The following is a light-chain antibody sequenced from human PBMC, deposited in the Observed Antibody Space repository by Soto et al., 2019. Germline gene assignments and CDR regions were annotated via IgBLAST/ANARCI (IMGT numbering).Light chain of an antibody. CDR1: QSVSSSY. J-gene: IGKJ1*01. Sequence: EIVLTQSPGTLSLTPGERATLSCRASQSVSSSYFAWYQQKHGQAPRLLIYGASSRATGIPDRFSGSGSGTDFTLTISRLEPEDFAVYYCQQYGSSPGTFGQGTKVDIK. CDR3: QQYGSSPGT. CDR2: GAS. V-gene: IGKV3-20*01.